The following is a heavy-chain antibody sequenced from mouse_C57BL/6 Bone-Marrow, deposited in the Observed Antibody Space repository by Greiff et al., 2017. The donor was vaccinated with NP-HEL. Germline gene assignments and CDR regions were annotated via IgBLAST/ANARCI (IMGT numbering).Heavy chain of an antibody. CDR2: IYPGDGDT. J-gene: IGHJ2*01. Sequence: VQLQQSGPELVKPGASVKISCKASGYAFSSSWMNWVKQRPGKGLEWIGRIYPGDGDTNYNGKFKGKATLTADECSSTAYMQLSSLTSEDSAVYFCARSRSTMVTTGYYFDYWGQGTTLTVSS. CDR3: ARSRSTMVTTGYYFDY. D-gene: IGHD2-2*01. CDR1: GYAFSSSW. V-gene: IGHV1-82*01.